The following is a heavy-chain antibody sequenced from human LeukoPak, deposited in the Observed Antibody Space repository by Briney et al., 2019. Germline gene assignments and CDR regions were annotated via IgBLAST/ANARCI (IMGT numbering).Heavy chain of an antibody. V-gene: IGHV4-4*07. CDR2: IYTNGST. J-gene: IGHJ4*02. CDR1: SGSVSGYY. CDR3: ARYPLCSSTSCYTTGDY. Sequence: SETLSLTCTVSSGSVSGYYWSWIRQPAGKGLEWIGRIYTNGSTNYNPSLKSRVTISVDTSKNQFSLKLSSVTAADTAVYYCARYPLCSSTSCYTTGDYWGQGTLVTVSS. D-gene: IGHD2-2*02.